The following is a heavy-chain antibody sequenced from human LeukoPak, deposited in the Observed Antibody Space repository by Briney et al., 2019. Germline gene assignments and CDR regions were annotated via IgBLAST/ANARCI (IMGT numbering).Heavy chain of an antibody. V-gene: IGHV1-69*05. CDR3: AREVQPHCSTTSCSGNY. CDR2: ISPIFGPP. CDR1: GGTFSSYA. J-gene: IGHJ4*02. D-gene: IGHD2-2*01. Sequence: GASVKVSCKASGGTFSSYAISWVRQAPGQGLEWMGRISPIFGPPTYAQEFQGRITIITDQSTNMAYMELSSLRSEDTAVYYCAREVQPHCSTTSCSGNYWGQGTLVTASS.